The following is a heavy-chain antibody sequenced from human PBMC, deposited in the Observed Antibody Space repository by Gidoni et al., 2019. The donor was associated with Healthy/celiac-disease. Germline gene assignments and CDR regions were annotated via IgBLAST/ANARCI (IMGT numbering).Heavy chain of an antibody. CDR3: AREGVGTGFDY. D-gene: IGHD5-18*01. J-gene: IGHJ4*02. CDR1: GFTFSSYG. CDR2: IKQDGSEK. V-gene: IGHV3-7*01. Sequence: EVQLVESGGGLVQPGGSLRLSCAASGFTFSSYGMSWVRQAPGKGLEWVAKIKQDGSEKYYVDSVKGLFTISRDNAKNSLYLQMNSLRAEDTAVYYCAREGVGTGFDYWGQGTLVTVSS.